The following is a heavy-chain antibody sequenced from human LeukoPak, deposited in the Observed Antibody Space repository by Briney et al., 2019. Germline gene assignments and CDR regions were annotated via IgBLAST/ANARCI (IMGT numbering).Heavy chain of an antibody. V-gene: IGHV3-7*05. J-gene: IGHJ3*02. CDR1: RFTFSSDW. CDR2: INQDGSKK. Sequence: PGGSLRLSCAASRFTFSSDWMSWVRQAPGKGLEWVANINQDGSKKYYMDSVKGRFTISRDNAKNSLYLQMNSLRAEDTAVYYCARDPDILTGIAFDIWGQGTMVIVSS. D-gene: IGHD3-9*01. CDR3: ARDPDILTGIAFDI.